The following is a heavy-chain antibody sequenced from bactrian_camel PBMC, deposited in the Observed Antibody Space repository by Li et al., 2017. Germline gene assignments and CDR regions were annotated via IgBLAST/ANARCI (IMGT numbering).Heavy chain of an antibody. D-gene: IGHD4*01. V-gene: IGHV3-2*01. J-gene: IGHJ4*01. CDR2: INTADSTT. Sequence: HVQLVESGGGLVQPGGSLRLSCAASGFTSSSHYISWVRQTPEKGLEWVSGINTADSTTYYLDSVKDRFTIYRDNSKNTVYFQMNRLKSEDTALYYCAARIAIRGTYEYKYWGRGTQVTVS. CDR1: GFTSSSHY. CDR3: AARIAIRGTYEYKY.